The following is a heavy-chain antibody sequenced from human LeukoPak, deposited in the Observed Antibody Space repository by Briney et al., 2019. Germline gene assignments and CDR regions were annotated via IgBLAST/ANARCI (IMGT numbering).Heavy chain of an antibody. J-gene: IGHJ4*02. CDR1: GYSISSGYY. CDR3: AREFQSYFDY. CDR2: IYHSGST. Sequence: SETLSLTCTVSGYSISSGYYWGWIRQPPGKGLEWMGSIYHSGSTYYNPSLKSRVTISVDTSKNQFSLKLSSVTAADTAVYYCAREFQSYFDYWGQGTLVTVSS. V-gene: IGHV4-38-2*02.